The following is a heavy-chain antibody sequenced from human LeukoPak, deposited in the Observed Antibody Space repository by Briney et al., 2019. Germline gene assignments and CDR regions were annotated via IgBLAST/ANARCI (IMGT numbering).Heavy chain of an antibody. V-gene: IGHV4-38-2*02. CDR3: ARDWEELPTPSWKIWYFDI. CDR2: VYHSGNT. CDR1: GSSFRGGHY. D-gene: IGHD2-15*01. J-gene: IGHJ2*01. Sequence: SETLSLTCVVSGSSFRGGHYWGWFRQPPGKGLEWIGSVYHSGNTYHNPSLRSRVTISLDTSKHQLSLRLSSVAAPDTALYYCARDWEELPTPSWKIWYFDIWGRGTLVTVSS.